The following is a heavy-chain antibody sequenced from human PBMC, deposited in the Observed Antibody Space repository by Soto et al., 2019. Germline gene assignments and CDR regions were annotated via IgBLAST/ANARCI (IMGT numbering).Heavy chain of an antibody. D-gene: IGHD6-19*01. CDR3: ARAWQYSSGFFDY. CDR1: GGSISSYY. CDR2: IYYSGST. Sequence: PSVTLSLTCTVSGGSISSYYWSWIRQPPGKGLEWIGYIYYSGSTNYNPSLKSRVTISVDTSKNQFSLKLSSVTAADTAVYYCARAWQYSSGFFDYWGQGTLVTVPQ. J-gene: IGHJ4*02. V-gene: IGHV4-59*01.